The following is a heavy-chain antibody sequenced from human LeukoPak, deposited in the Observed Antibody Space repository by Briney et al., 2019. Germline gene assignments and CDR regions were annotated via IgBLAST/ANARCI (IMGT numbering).Heavy chain of an antibody. CDR1: GFTFSSYS. Sequence: GGSLRLSCAASGFTFSSYSMNWVRQAPGKGLEWVSSISSSSSYIYYADSVKGRFTISRDNAKNSLYLQMNSLRAEDTAVYYCARDLYVGGDCFDYWGQGTLVTVSS. D-gene: IGHD2-21*01. J-gene: IGHJ4*02. CDR3: ARDLYVGGDCFDY. V-gene: IGHV3-21*01. CDR2: ISSSSSYI.